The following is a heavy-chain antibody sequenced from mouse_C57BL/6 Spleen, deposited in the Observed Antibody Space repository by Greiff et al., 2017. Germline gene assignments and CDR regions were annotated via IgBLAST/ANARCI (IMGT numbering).Heavy chain of an antibody. V-gene: IGHV1-64*01. Sequence: VQLQQPGAELVKPGASVKLSCKASGYTFTSYWMHWVKQRPGQGLEWIGMIHPNSGSTNYNEKFKSKATLTVDKSSSPAYMQLSSLTSEDSAVYYCAKNSDGYYFDYWGQGTTLTVSS. CDR1: GYTFTSYW. CDR3: AKNSDGYYFDY. D-gene: IGHD2-3*01. J-gene: IGHJ2*01. CDR2: IHPNSGST.